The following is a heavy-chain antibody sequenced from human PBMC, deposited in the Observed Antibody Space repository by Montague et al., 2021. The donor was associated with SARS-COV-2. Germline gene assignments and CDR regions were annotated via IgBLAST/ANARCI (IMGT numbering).Heavy chain of an antibody. CDR2: IYSGGSST. D-gene: IGHD3-3*01. CDR3: AKDPHYDFWSGYYFDY. V-gene: IGHV3-23*03. CDR1: GFTFDDYG. Sequence: SLRLSCAASGFTFDDYGMSWVRQAPGKGLEWVSVIYSGGSSTYXXXSXXXRFTISRDNSKNTLYLQMNSLRAEDTAVYYCAKDPHYDFWSGYYFDYWGQGTLVTVSS. J-gene: IGHJ4*02.